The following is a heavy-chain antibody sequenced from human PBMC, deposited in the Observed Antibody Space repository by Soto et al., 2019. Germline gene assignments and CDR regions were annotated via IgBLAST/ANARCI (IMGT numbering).Heavy chain of an antibody. CDR2: LSDSGGSI. J-gene: IGHJ4*02. V-gene: IGHV3-23*01. D-gene: IGHD6-13*01. CDR3: AKVSSGWYAGFFDL. CDR1: GFTFSRHA. Sequence: EVQLLESGGGLVQPGGSLRPSCTASGFTFSRHAMTWVRQAPGKGLEWVSGLSDSGGSIYYADSVKGRFTISRDNSMKTLYLQMNTLRAEDTAVYYCAKVSSGWYAGFFDLWGQGTLVTVSS.